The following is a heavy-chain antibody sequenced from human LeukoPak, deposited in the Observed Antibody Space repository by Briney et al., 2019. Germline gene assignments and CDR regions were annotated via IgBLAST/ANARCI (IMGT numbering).Heavy chain of an antibody. D-gene: IGHD3-10*01. V-gene: IGHV3-23*01. CDR3: AKLWFGESAHFDY. J-gene: IGHJ4*02. Sequence: GGSLGLSCAASGFTFSSYAMSWVRQAPGKGLEWVSAISGSGGSTYYADSVKGRFTMSRDNSKNTLHLQMNSLRAADTAVYYCAKLWFGESAHFDYWGQGTLVTVSA. CDR1: GFTFSSYA. CDR2: ISGSGGST.